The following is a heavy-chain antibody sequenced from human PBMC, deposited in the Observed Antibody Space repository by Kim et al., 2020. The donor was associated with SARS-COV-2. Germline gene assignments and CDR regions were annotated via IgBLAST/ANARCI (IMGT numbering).Heavy chain of an antibody. V-gene: IGHV3-30*18. J-gene: IGHJ4*02. CDR2: ISYDGSNK. Sequence: GGSLRLSCAASGFTFSSYGMHWVRQAPGKGLEWVAVISYDGSNKYYADSVKGRFTISRDNSKNTLYLQMNSLRAEDTAVYYCAKDSGVRGLTMIAYWGQGTLVTVSS. CDR3: AKDSGVRGLTMIAY. CDR1: GFTFSSYG. D-gene: IGHD3-22*01.